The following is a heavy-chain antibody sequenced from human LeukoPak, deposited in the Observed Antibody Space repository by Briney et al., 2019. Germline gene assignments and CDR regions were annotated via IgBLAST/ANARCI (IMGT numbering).Heavy chain of an antibody. D-gene: IGHD6-6*01. CDR2: ISSGASAI. V-gene: IGHV3-48*03. Sequence: GGSLRLSCAASGFTFSSYDMNWVRQAPGKGLEWVSYISSGASAIYYADSVEGRFTISRDNAQNSLYLQMNSLRAENTAVYYCARENEYSSSSFDYWGQGTLVTVSS. CDR1: GFTFSSYD. CDR3: ARENEYSSSSFDY. J-gene: IGHJ4*02.